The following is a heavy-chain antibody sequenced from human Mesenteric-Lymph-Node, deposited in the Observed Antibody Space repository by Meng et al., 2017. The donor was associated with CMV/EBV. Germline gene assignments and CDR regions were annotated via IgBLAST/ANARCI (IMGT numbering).Heavy chain of an antibody. CDR3: ARDLGRPLATMRGPY. J-gene: IGHJ4*02. D-gene: IGHD5-24*01. V-gene: IGHV3-11*04. CDR1: GFTFDDYA. CDR2: ISSSGSTI. Sequence: GESLKISCAASGFTFDDYAMHWVRQAPGKGLEWVSYISSSGSTIYYADSVKGRFTISRDNAKNSLYLQMNSLRAEDTAVYYCARDLGRPLATMRGPYWGQGTLVTVSS.